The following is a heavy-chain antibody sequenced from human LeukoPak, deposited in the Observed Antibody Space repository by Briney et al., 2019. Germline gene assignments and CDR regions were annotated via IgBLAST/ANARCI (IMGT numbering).Heavy chain of an antibody. CDR3: AGGFIYYDTSGQEY. V-gene: IGHV3-30*04. J-gene: IGHJ4*02. D-gene: IGHD3-22*01. CDR1: GFTFSSYA. Sequence: GGSLRLSCAASGFTFSSYAMHWVRQAPGKGLEWVAVISYDGSNKYYADSVKGRFTISRDNSKNTLYLQMNGLRAEDTAVYYCAGGFIYYDTSGQEYWGQGTLVTVS. CDR2: ISYDGSNK.